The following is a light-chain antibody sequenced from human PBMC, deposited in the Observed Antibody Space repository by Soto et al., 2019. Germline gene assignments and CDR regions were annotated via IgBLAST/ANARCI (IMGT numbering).Light chain of an antibody. Sequence: AIHLTQSPSSLSASVGDRVSITCRASQGISSALAWYKHKPGKAPKILIYDASSWQSGDPSRFNGSVSGTECTLTISSLQPEYFATYYCQQHRPYPLPFGQGTRLEIK. CDR2: DAS. V-gene: IGKV1-13*02. CDR1: QGISSA. CDR3: QQHRPYPLP. J-gene: IGKJ5*01.